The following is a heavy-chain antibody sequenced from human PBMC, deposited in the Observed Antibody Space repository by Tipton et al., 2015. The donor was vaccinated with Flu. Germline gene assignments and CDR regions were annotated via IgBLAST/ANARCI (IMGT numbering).Heavy chain of an antibody. CDR1: GGSISSDY. J-gene: IGHJ3*02. D-gene: IGHD2-15*01. CDR2: INHSGST. CDR3: AKHCSGGSCSHAFDI. Sequence: TLSLTCTVSGGSISSDYWSWIRQPPGKGLEWVGEINHSGSTNYNPSLKSRVTISVDTSKNQFSLKLTSVTAADTAVYYCAKHCSGGSCSHAFDIWGQGTMVTVSS. V-gene: IGHV4-34*01.